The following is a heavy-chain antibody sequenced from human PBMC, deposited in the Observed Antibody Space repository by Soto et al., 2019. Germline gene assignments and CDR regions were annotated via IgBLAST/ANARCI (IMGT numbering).Heavy chain of an antibody. CDR3: ARRATHYDILTGLDY. CDR1: GGSFSGYY. J-gene: IGHJ4*02. Sequence: PSETLSLTCAVYGGSFSGYYWSWIRQPPGKGLEWIGEINHSGSTNYNPSLKRRVTISVDTSKNQFSLKLSSVTAADTAVYYCARRATHYDILTGLDYWGQGTLVTVSS. D-gene: IGHD3-9*01. CDR2: INHSGST. V-gene: IGHV4-34*01.